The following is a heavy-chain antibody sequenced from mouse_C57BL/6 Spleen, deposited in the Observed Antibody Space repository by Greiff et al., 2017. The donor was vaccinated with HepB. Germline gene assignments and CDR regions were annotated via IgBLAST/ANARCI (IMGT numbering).Heavy chain of an antibody. CDR2: IDPSDSYT. CDR1: GYTFTSYW. CDR3: ARRGVNWYYFDY. D-gene: IGHD4-1*01. V-gene: IGHV1-50*01. J-gene: IGHJ2*01. Sequence: QVQLQQPGAELVKPGASVKLSCKASGYTFTSYWMQWVKQRPGQGLEWIGEIDPSDSYTNYNQKFKGNATLTVDTSSSTAYMQLSSLTSEDSAVYYCARRGVNWYYFDYWGQGTTLTVSS.